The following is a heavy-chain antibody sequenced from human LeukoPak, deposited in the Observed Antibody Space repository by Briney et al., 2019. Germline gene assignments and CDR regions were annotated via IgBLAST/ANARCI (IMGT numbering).Heavy chain of an antibody. CDR3: ARDELTYGDLDY. CDR2: INPNSGGT. CDR1: GYTFTGYY. D-gene: IGHD4-17*01. J-gene: IGHJ4*02. V-gene: IGHV1-2*06. Sequence: RASVKVSCKASGYTFTGYYMHWVRQAPGQGLEWMGRINPNSGGTNYAQKFQGRVTVTRDTSISTAYMELSRLRSDDTAVYYCARDELTYGDLDYWGQGTLVTVSS.